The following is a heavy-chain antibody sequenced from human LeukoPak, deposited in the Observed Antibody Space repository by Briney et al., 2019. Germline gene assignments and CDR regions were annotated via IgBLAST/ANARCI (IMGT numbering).Heavy chain of an antibody. CDR2: IYYSGST. CDR3: ARHLRRNYDILTGYQAEYYFDY. CDR1: GGSISSSSYY. Sequence: SETLSLTCTVSGGSISSSSYYWGWIRQPPGKGLEWIGSIYYSGSTYYNPSLKSRVTISVDTSKNQFSLKLSSVTAADTAVYYCARHLRRNYDILTGYQAEYYFDYWGQGTLVTVSS. V-gene: IGHV4-39*01. D-gene: IGHD3-9*01. J-gene: IGHJ4*02.